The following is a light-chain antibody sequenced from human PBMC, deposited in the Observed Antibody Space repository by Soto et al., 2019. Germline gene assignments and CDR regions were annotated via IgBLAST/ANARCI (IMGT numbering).Light chain of an antibody. CDR2: GAS. Sequence: EIVMTQSPATLSMSPGERATLSCWASQTISSSLAWYQQKPGQAPRLLIYGASTRAAGVPVRFSGSGSGTEFTLTITNLQPADFATYYCQQYSDFLISFGPGTTVDFK. CDR1: QTISSS. V-gene: IGKV3-15*01. CDR3: QQYSDFLIS. J-gene: IGKJ3*01.